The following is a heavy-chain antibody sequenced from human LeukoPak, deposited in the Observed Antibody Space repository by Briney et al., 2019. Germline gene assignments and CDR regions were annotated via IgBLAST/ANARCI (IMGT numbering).Heavy chain of an antibody. CDR2: ITGSGTSI. J-gene: IGHJ4*02. CDR3: AKASRVGVAGSRFDC. D-gene: IGHD2-15*01. Sequence: GGSLRLSCAASGFTFSDYYMSWIRQAPGKGLEWVSYITGSGTSIDYADSVKGRFTISRDNAKNLVYLQMDRLRAEDTAVYFCAKASRVGVAGSRFDCWGQGTLVTVSS. CDR1: GFTFSDYY. V-gene: IGHV3-11*01.